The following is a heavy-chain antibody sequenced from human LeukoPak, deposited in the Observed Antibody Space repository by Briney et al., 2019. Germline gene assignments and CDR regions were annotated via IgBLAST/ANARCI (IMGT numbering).Heavy chain of an antibody. CDR3: ARKLGYGDYGGNFDY. J-gene: IGHJ4*02. CDR1: GGSFSGYY. CDR2: INHSGST. D-gene: IGHD4-17*01. V-gene: IGHV4-34*01. Sequence: NSSETLSLTCAVYGGSFSGYYWSWIRQPPGKGLEWIGEINHSGSTNYNPSLKSRVTISVDTSKNQFSLKLSSVTAADTAVYHCARKLGYGDYGGNFDYWGQGTLVTVSS.